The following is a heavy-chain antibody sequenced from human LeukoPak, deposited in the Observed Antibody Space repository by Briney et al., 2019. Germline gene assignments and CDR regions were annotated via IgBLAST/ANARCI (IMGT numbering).Heavy chain of an antibody. CDR3: ARGPIVVVPAAIHFDY. J-gene: IGHJ4*02. CDR2: IIPILGIA. CDR1: GGTFSSYA. D-gene: IGHD2-2*02. Sequence: SVKVSCKASGGTFSSYAISWVRQAPGQGLEWMGRIIPILGIANYAQKFQGRVTITADESTSTAYMELSSLRSEDTAVYYCARGPIVVVPAAIHFDYWGQGTLVTVSS. V-gene: IGHV1-69*04.